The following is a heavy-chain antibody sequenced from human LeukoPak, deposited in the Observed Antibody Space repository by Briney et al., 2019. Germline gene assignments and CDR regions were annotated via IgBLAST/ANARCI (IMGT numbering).Heavy chain of an antibody. V-gene: IGHV3-48*03. J-gene: IGHJ4*02. CDR3: ARHGIAAPYYFDY. Sequence: PGGSLRLSCAASGFTFSSYEMNWVRQAPGKGLEWVSYISSSGSTIYYADSVKDRFTISRDNAKNSLYLQMNSLRAEDTAVYYCARHGIAAPYYFDYWGQGTLVTVSS. D-gene: IGHD6-13*01. CDR2: ISSSGSTI. CDR1: GFTFSSYE.